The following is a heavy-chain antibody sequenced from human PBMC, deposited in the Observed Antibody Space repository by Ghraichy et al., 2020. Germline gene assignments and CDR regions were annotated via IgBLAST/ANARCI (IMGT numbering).Heavy chain of an antibody. D-gene: IGHD6-13*01. Sequence: GGSLRLSCATSGFTFRTYAMGWVRQAPGKGLEWVSSISGSGTRTEYADSVRGRFTISRDYSKSTLYLQMSSLRAEDTALYYCAKGFSGAATVNYFDYWGQGPLVTVPS. CDR3: AKGFSGAATVNYFDY. CDR1: GFTFRTYA. CDR2: ISGSGTRT. V-gene: IGHV3-23*01. J-gene: IGHJ4*02.